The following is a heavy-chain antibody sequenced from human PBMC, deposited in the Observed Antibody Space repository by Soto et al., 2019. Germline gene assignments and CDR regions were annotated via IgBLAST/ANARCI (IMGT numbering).Heavy chain of an antibody. J-gene: IGHJ5*02. D-gene: IGHD6-13*01. CDR2: IWYDGSNK. Sequence: QVQLVESGGGVVQPGRSLRLSCAASGFTFSSYGMHWVRQAPGKGLEWVAVIWYDGSNKYYADSVKGRFTISRDNSKNTLYPQMNSLRAEDTAVYYCAREGHSSSWYMKWFDPWGQGTLVTVSS. CDR1: GFTFSSYG. V-gene: IGHV3-33*01. CDR3: AREGHSSSWYMKWFDP.